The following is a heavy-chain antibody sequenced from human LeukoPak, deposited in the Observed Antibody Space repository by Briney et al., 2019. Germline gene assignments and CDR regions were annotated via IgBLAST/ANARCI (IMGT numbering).Heavy chain of an antibody. CDR1: GFTFSSYG. CDR3: AKARPSSSSGYYYYYMDV. Sequence: GRSLRLSYAASGFTFSSYGMHWVRQAPGKGLEWVAVIWYDGSNKYYADSVKGRFTISRDNSKNTLYLQMNSLRAEDTAVYYCAKARPSSSSGYYYYYMDVWGKGTTVTVSS. J-gene: IGHJ6*03. D-gene: IGHD6-6*01. CDR2: IWYDGSNK. V-gene: IGHV3-33*06.